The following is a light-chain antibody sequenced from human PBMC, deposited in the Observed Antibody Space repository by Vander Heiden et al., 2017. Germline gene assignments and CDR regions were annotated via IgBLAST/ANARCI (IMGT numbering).Light chain of an antibody. J-gene: IGLJ3*02. V-gene: IGLV1-44*01. CDR1: SSNIGSNT. Sequence: QSVLTQPPSASGTPGQRVTISCSGSSSNIGSNTVSWYQQVPGTAPKRLIEINVVRPSGVPDRFSGSKSGTSASLEISGLQSEDEADDYCATWDDSLSGPVFGGGTKLTVL. CDR3: ATWDDSLSGPV. CDR2: INV.